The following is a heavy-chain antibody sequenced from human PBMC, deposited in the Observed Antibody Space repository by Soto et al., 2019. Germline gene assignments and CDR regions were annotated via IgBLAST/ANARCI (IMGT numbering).Heavy chain of an antibody. V-gene: IGHV3-30*03. Sequence: QVQLVESGGGVVQPGRSLRLTCAASGFTFSSNGMHWVRQAPGKGLEWVALVAYDGSKTYYGDSVRGRFTISRDNSENTLYLQMNSLRAEDTAVYYSARCFGGSMYDNSGKYDSWGQGTLVTVSS. D-gene: IGHD3-22*01. CDR2: VAYDGSKT. J-gene: IGHJ5*01. CDR1: GFTFSSNG. CDR3: ARCFGGSMYDNSGKYDS.